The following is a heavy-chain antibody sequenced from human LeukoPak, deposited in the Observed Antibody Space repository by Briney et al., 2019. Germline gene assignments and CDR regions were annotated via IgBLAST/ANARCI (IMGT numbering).Heavy chain of an antibody. D-gene: IGHD1-7*01. CDR3: AKDDGTTAFWYFDL. J-gene: IGHJ2*01. CDR1: GFTFDDYA. V-gene: IGHV3-43*02. CDR2: ISGDGITT. Sequence: GGPLRLSCAASGFTFDDYAMHWVRQAPGKGLEWVSRISGDGITTYYADSVKGRFTISRDNSKTSLYLQMNSLRTEDTALYYCAKDDGTTAFWYFDLWAVAPWSLSPQ.